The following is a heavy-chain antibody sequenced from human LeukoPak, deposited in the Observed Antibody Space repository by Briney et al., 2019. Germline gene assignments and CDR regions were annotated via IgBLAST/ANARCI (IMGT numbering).Heavy chain of an antibody. J-gene: IGHJ5*02. Sequence: RRSLSPSCAVSGFTLSSYAMSGVRHAPRQGLGWVSVISGSGGSTFYADSVKGRFTISRDNSKKTLYLQMNSLRAEDTAVYYCAKDGAATPEINWFDPWGQGTLVTVSS. CDR3: AKDGAATPEINWFDP. D-gene: IGHD2-15*01. CDR1: GFTLSSYA. CDR2: ISGSGGST. V-gene: IGHV3-23*01.